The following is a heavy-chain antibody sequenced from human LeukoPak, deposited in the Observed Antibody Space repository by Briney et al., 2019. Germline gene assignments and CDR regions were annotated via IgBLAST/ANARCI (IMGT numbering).Heavy chain of an antibody. CDR2: IYYSGST. V-gene: IGHV4-59*01. Sequence: PSETLSLTCTVSGGSISSYYWSWIRQPPGKGLEWIGYIYYSGSTDYNPSLKSRVTISVDTSKNQFSLKLSSVTAADTAVYYCATQVVAARGYFQHWGQGTLVTVSS. J-gene: IGHJ1*01. D-gene: IGHD2-15*01. CDR1: GGSISSYY. CDR3: ATQVVAARGYFQH.